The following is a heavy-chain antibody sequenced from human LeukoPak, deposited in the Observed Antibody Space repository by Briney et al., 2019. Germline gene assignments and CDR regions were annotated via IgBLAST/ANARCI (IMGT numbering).Heavy chain of an antibody. CDR3: ARAGGVELLGFCSDGTCYFSDYAFDI. CDR1: GGTFSSYA. J-gene: IGHJ3*02. D-gene: IGHD2-15*01. CDR2: IIPIFGTT. V-gene: IGHV1-69*05. Sequence: GSSVKVSCKASGGTFSSYAISWARQAPGQGLEWMGGIIPIFGTTNYAQKFQGRVRITTDESTSTAYMELSSLRSEDTAVYYCARAGGVELLGFCSDGTCYFSDYAFDIWGQGTMVTVSS.